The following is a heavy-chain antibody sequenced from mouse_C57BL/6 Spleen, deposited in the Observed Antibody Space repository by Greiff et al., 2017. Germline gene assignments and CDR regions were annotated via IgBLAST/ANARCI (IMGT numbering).Heavy chain of an antibody. V-gene: IGHV2-2*01. J-gene: IGHJ3*01. CDR3: ASYDYDGWFAY. CDR2: IWSGGST. D-gene: IGHD2-4*01. Sequence: QVHVKQSGPGLVQPSQSLSITCTVSGFSLTSYGVHWVRQSPGKGLEWLGVIWSGGSTDYNAAFISRLSISKDNSKSQVFFKMTSLQAGDTAIYYCASYDYDGWFAYWGQGTLVTVSA. CDR1: GFSLTSYG.